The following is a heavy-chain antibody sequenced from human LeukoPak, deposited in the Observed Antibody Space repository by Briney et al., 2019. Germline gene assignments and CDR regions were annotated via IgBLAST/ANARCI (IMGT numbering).Heavy chain of an antibody. J-gene: IGHJ5*02. Sequence: ASVKVSCKASGGTFSSYAISWVRQAPGQGLEWMGRIIPIFGTANYAQKFQGRVTITTDESTSTAYMELGSLRSEDTAVYYCARGKIVVVPAADNWFDPWGQGTLVTVSS. CDR3: ARGKIVVVPAADNWFDP. V-gene: IGHV1-69*05. CDR1: GGTFSSYA. D-gene: IGHD2-2*01. CDR2: IIPIFGTA.